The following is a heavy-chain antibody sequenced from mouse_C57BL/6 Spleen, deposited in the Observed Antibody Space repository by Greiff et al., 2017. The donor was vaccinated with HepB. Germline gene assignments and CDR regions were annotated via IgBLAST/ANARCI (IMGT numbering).Heavy chain of an antibody. CDR3: ARQLRDYAMDY. V-gene: IGHV3-1*01. D-gene: IGHD2-4*01. J-gene: IGHJ4*01. Sequence: VQLQQSGPGMVKPSQSLSLTCTVTGYSITSGYDWHWIRHFPGNKLEWMGYISYSGSTNYNPSLKSRISITHDTSKNHFFLKLNSVTTEDTATYYCARQLRDYAMDYWGQGTSVTVSS. CDR1: GYSITSGYD. CDR2: ISYSGST.